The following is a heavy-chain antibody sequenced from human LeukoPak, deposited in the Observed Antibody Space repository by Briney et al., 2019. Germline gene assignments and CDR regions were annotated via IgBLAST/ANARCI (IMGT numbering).Heavy chain of an antibody. CDR2: IIPIFGTA. CDR3: ARGGYDILTGYYNGGEDAFDI. V-gene: IGHV1-69*06. D-gene: IGHD3-9*01. Sequence: ASVKVSCKASGGTFSSYAISWVRQAPGQGLEWMGGIIPIFGTANYAQKFQGRVTITADKSASTAYMELSSLRSEDMAVYYCARGGYDILTGYYNGGEDAFDIWGQGTMVTVSS. CDR1: GGTFSSYA. J-gene: IGHJ3*02.